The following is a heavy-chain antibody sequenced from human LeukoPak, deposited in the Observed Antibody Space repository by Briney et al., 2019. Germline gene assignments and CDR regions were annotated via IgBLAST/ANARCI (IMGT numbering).Heavy chain of an antibody. Sequence: SETLSLTCAVYGGSFSGYYWSWIRQPPGKGLEWIGRIYTSGSTNYNPSLKSRVTISVDTSKNQFSLKLSSVTAADTAVYYCARHMRKSPARGAWFDPWGQGTLVTVSS. D-gene: IGHD3-10*01. CDR2: IYTSGST. V-gene: IGHV4-34*01. J-gene: IGHJ5*02. CDR3: ARHMRKSPARGAWFDP. CDR1: GGSFSGYY.